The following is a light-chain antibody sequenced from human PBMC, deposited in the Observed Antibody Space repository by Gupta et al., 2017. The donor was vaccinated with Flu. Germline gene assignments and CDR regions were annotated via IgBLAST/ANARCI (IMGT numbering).Light chain of an antibody. V-gene: IGLV1-40*01. J-gene: IGLJ3*02. CDR3: QSYDSTLSGWV. CDR1: SSNVGATYG. Sequence: QSVLTQPPSVSGAPGQRVTISCTGSSSNVGATYGVHWYQQRPGTAPKLLIYDDNNRPSGVPDRFSGSKSGTSASLAITGLQAEDEADYYCQSYDSTLSGWVFGGGTKLTVL. CDR2: DDN.